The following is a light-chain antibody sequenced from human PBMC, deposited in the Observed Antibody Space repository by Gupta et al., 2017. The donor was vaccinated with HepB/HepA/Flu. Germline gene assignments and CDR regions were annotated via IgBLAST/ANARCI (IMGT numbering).Light chain of an antibody. CDR2: AAS. Sequence: DIQMTQSPSSLSAAVGDRVTITCRASQNINNYLNWYHQKPGEVPKLLIYAASSLQSGVPSRFSGSGSGTDFTLTITDLQPEDSGSFFCQQSYVTPRTFGQGTKVEIK. CDR1: QNINNY. J-gene: IGKJ1*01. CDR3: QQSYVTPRT. V-gene: IGKV1-39*01.